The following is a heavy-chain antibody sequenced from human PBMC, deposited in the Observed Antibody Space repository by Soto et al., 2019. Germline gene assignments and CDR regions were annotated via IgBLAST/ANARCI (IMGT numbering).Heavy chain of an antibody. V-gene: IGHV3-7*01. CDR2: IKQDGSEK. CDR1: GFTFSSYW. J-gene: IGHJ4*02. CDR3: ARVRKYYDFWSGYSSWFDY. D-gene: IGHD3-3*01. Sequence: VQLVESGGGLVQPGGSLRLSCAASGFTFSSYWMSWVRQAPGKGLEWVANIKQDGSEKYYVDSVKGRFTISRDNAKNSLYLQMNSLRAEDTAVYYCARVRKYYDFWSGYSSWFDYWGQGTLVTVSS.